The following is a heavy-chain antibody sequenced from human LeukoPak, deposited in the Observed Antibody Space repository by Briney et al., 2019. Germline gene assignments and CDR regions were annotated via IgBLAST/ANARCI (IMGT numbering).Heavy chain of an antibody. J-gene: IGHJ4*02. V-gene: IGHV3-53*01. CDR3: ARYSDTGYSSSWYSTPFDY. CDR2: IYSGGYT. Sequence: TGGSLRLSCAASGFTVSTDYMIWVRQAPGKGLEWVSLIYSGGYTYYADSVRGRFTISRDNSKNTLYLQMNSLRAEGTAVYYCARYSDTGYSSSWYSTPFDYWGQGTLVTVSS. D-gene: IGHD6-13*01. CDR1: GFTVSTDY.